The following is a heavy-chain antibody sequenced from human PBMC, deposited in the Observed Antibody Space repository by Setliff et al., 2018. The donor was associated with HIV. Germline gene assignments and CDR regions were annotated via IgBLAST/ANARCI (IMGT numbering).Heavy chain of an antibody. D-gene: IGHD6-6*01. V-gene: IGHV1-46*01. CDR3: ARDHIAARSVDY. CDR2: INPSGGST. CDR1: GFTFTTYY. Sequence: ASVKVSCKASGFTFTTYYMHWVRQAPGQGLEWMGIINPSGGSTTYAQKFQGRVTMTRDTSTSTVYMELSSLRSEDTAVYYCARDHIAARSVDYWGQGTLVTVS. J-gene: IGHJ4*02.